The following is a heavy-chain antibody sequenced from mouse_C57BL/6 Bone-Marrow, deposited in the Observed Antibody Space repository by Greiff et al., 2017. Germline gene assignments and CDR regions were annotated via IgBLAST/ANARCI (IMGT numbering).Heavy chain of an antibody. V-gene: IGHV14-4*01. CDR3: TTYAMDY. J-gene: IGHJ4*01. Sequence: EVQLQESGAELVRPGASVKLSCTASGFNIKDDYMHWVKQRPEQGLEWIGWIDPENGDTEYASKFQGKATITADPSSNTAYLQLSSLTSEDTAVYYCTTYAMDYWGQGTSVTVSS. CDR1: GFNIKDDY. CDR2: IDPENGDT.